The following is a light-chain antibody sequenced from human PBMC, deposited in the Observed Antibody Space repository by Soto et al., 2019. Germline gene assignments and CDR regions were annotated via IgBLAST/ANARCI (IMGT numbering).Light chain of an antibody. CDR2: GAS. J-gene: IGKJ4*01. V-gene: IGKV1-39*01. CDR3: LQTQSLPVA. Sequence: IQVTQSPSSLSASVGDRVTFTCRATQTIGSHLNWYQQKPGTAPKLLIYGASNLHGGVPSRFSGFGSGTDFSLTISSLRPEDVATYDCLQTQSLPVAFGGGTKV. CDR1: QTIGSH.